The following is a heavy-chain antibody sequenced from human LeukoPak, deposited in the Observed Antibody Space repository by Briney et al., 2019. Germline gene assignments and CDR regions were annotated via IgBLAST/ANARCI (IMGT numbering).Heavy chain of an antibody. Sequence: GGSLRLSCAASGFSFSTYDMSWVRQAPGKGLEWVSIIYSSGNTYYADSVKGRFTISRDNSKNTLYLQMNSLRAEDTAVYYCAREALGGGGYWGQGTLVTVSS. CDR2: IYSSGNT. V-gene: IGHV3-66*01. D-gene: IGHD3-10*01. CDR3: AREALGGGGY. CDR1: GFSFSTYD. J-gene: IGHJ4*02.